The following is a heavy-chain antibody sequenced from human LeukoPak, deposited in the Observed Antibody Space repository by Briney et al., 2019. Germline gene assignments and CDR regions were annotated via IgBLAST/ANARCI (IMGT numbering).Heavy chain of an antibody. CDR2: MNPNSGNT. D-gene: IGHD6-19*01. Sequence: ASVKVSCKASGYTFTSYDINWVRQATGQGLEWMGWMNPNSGNTSYAQKFQGRVTITRNTSISTAYMELSSLRSEDTAVYYCARGETGIAVAGTDYYYYYMDVWGKGTTVTVSS. CDR1: GYTFTSYD. CDR3: ARGETGIAVAGTDYYYYYMDV. J-gene: IGHJ6*03. V-gene: IGHV1-8*03.